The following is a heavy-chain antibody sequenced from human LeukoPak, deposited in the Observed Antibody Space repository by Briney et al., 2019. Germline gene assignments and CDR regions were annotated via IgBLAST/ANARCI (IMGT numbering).Heavy chain of an antibody. CDR1: GFTFSSYE. J-gene: IGHJ4*02. Sequence: GGSLRLSCAASGFTFSSYEMNWGRQAPGKGLEWVSYISSSGSTRYYADSVKGRFTISRDNAKNSLYLQMNSLRAEDTTVYYCASWKGEVGATERGFDYWGQGTLVTVSS. D-gene: IGHD1-26*01. CDR2: ISSSGSTR. CDR3: ASWKGEVGATERGFDY. V-gene: IGHV3-48*03.